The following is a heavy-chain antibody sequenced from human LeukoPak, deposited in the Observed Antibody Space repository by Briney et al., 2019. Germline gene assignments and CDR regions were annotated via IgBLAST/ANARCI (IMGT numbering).Heavy chain of an antibody. J-gene: IGHJ4*02. CDR2: IYYNGNT. CDR3: ARDGGTVTHFDY. V-gene: IGHV4-31*03. Sequence: SQTLSLTCTVSGGSISSSGYYWSWIRQRPGKGLEWVGYIYYNGNTYYNPSLKSRIAISVDTSENQFSLRLTSVTAADTAVYYCARDGGTVTHFDYWGQGTLSPSPQ. CDR1: GGSISSSGYY. D-gene: IGHD4-17*01.